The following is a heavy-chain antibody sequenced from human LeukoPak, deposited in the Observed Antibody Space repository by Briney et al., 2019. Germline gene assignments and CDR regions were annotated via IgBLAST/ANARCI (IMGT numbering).Heavy chain of an antibody. D-gene: IGHD1-26*01. Sequence: GGSLRLSCAASGFTFSNSWMSWVRQAPGKGLVWVSRINSDGSSTTYADSVKGRFTISRDNAKNTLYLQMNSLRAEDTAVYYCARTTSMSYVGDAFDIWGQGTMVTVSS. V-gene: IGHV3-74*01. J-gene: IGHJ3*02. CDR3: ARTTSMSYVGDAFDI. CDR1: GFTFSNSW. CDR2: INSDGSST.